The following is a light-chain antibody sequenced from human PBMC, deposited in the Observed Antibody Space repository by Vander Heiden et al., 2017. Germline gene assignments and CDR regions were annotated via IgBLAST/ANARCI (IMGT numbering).Light chain of an antibody. CDR3: QAWDSSTVV. CDR2: QDS. J-gene: IGLJ2*01. Sequence: SYELTQPPSVSVSPGQTACITCSGDKLGDKYACWYQQKPGQSPVLVIYQDSKRPSGIPERFSGSNSGKTATLTISGTQAMDEADYYCQAWDSSTVVFGGGTKLTVL. V-gene: IGLV3-1*01. CDR1: KLGDKY.